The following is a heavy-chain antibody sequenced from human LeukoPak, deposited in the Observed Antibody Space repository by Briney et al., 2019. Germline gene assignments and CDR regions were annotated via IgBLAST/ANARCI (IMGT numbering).Heavy chain of an antibody. CDR3: ARDTRPVLLWFGEFKGFDP. CDR1: GYTFTSYY. D-gene: IGHD3-10*01. V-gene: IGHV1-46*01. Sequence: ASVKVSCKASGYTFTSYYMHWVRQAPGQGLEWMGIINPSGGSTSYAQKFQGRVTMTRDTSTSTVYMELSSLRSEDTAVYYCARDTRPVLLWFGEFKGFDPWGQGTLVTVSS. J-gene: IGHJ5*02. CDR2: INPSGGST.